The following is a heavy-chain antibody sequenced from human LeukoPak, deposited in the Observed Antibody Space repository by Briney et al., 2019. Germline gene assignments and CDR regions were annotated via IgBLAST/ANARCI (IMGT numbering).Heavy chain of an antibody. Sequence: SQTLSLTCTVSGGSISGYYWSWIRQPAGKGLEWIGLIYSSGSTNYNPSLESRVTMSVDTSKHQFSLKLTSVTAADTAVYHCARDMHSFGYYFDYWGQGILVTVSS. V-gene: IGHV4-4*07. CDR2: IYSSGST. CDR1: GGSISGYY. J-gene: IGHJ4*02. D-gene: IGHD5-18*01. CDR3: ARDMHSFGYYFDY.